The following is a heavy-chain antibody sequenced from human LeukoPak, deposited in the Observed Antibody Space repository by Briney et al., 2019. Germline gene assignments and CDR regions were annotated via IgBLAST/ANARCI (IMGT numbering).Heavy chain of an antibody. CDR1: GFTFSSYG. CDR2: IRYDGSNK. CDR3: AKDPPDDIVVIPAAIIRGSRYFDY. V-gene: IGHV3-30*02. D-gene: IGHD2-2*01. J-gene: IGHJ4*02. Sequence: PGGSLRLSCAASGFTFSSYGMHWVRQAPGKGLEWVAFIRYDGSNKYYADSVKGRFTISRDNSKNTLYLQMNSLRAEDTAVYYCAKDPPDDIVVIPAAIIRGSRYFDYWGQGTLVTVSS.